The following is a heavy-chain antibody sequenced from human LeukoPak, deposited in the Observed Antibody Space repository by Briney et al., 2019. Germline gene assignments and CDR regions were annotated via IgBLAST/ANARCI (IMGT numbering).Heavy chain of an antibody. CDR2: ISSSSSTI. D-gene: IGHD3-10*01. CDR1: GFTFSSYS. CDR3: ASHLLNYYGSGSYGAFDY. Sequence: GGSLRLSCAASGFTFSSYSMNWVRQAPGKGLEWVSYISSSSSTIYYADSVKGRFTISRDNAKNSLYLQMNSLRAEDTAVYYCASHLLNYYGSGSYGAFDYWGQGTLVTVSS. J-gene: IGHJ4*02. V-gene: IGHV3-48*04.